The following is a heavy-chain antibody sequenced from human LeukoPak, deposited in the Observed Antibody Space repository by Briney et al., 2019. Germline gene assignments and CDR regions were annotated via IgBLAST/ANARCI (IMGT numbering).Heavy chain of an antibody. CDR1: GGTFSSYA. CDR3: ARDPKRTTSGFAWFDP. CDR2: IIPIFGTA. Sequence: GASVKVSCKASGGTFSSYAISWVRQAPGQGLEWMGGIIPIFGTANYAQKFQGRVTITTDESTSTAYMELSSLRSEDTAVYYCARDPKRTTSGFAWFDPWGQGTLVTVSS. V-gene: IGHV1-69*05. D-gene: IGHD1-7*01. J-gene: IGHJ5*02.